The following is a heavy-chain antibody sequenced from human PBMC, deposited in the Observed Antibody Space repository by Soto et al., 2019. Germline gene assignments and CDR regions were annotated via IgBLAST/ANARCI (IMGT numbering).Heavy chain of an antibody. CDR3: AKSVSGSSGWLAFDI. J-gene: IGHJ3*02. Sequence: GGSLRLSCAASGFTFSSYGMHWVRQAPGKGLEWVAVISYDGSNKYYADSVKGRFTISRDNSKNTLYLQMNSLRAEDTAVYYCAKSVSGSSGWLAFDIWGQGTMVTVSS. CDR2: ISYDGSNK. CDR1: GFTFSSYG. D-gene: IGHD6-19*01. V-gene: IGHV3-30*18.